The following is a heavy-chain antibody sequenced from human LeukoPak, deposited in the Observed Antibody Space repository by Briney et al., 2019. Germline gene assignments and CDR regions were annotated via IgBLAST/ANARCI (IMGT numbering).Heavy chain of an antibody. CDR2: IRYDGSNK. Sequence: GGSLRLSCAASGFTFSSYGMHWVRQAPGRGLEWVAFIRYDGSNKYYADSVKGRFTISRDNSKNTLYLQMNSLRAEDTAVYYCAKEAYCSSTSCYGSSNAFDIWGQGTMVTASS. CDR3: AKEAYCSSTSCYGSSNAFDI. V-gene: IGHV3-30*02. D-gene: IGHD2-2*01. CDR1: GFTFSSYG. J-gene: IGHJ3*02.